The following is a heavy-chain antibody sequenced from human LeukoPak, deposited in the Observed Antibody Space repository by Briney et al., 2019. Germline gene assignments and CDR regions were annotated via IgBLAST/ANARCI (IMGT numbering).Heavy chain of an antibody. Sequence: SKTLSLTCTVSGGSISSYYWSWIRQPPGKGLEWIGYIYYGGSTNYNPSLKSRVTISEDTSKNQFFLKLSSVTAADTAVYYCARVGSGGTSYYFDYWGQGALVTVSS. CDR3: ARVGSGGTSYYFDY. D-gene: IGHD1-26*01. J-gene: IGHJ4*02. V-gene: IGHV4-59*01. CDR1: GGSISSYY. CDR2: IYYGGST.